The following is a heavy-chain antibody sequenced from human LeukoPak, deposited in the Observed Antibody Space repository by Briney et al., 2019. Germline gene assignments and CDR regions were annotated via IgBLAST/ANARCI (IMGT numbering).Heavy chain of an antibody. V-gene: IGHV3-30-3*01. D-gene: IGHD5-12*01. CDR2: ISYDGSNK. Sequence: PGGSLRLSCAASGFTFSSYAMHWVRQAPGKGLEWVAVISYDGSNKYYADSVKGRFTTSRDNSKNTLYLQMNSLRAEDTAVYYCARVSDVDIYPAFDYWGQGTLVTVSS. J-gene: IGHJ4*02. CDR1: GFTFSSYA. CDR3: ARVSDVDIYPAFDY.